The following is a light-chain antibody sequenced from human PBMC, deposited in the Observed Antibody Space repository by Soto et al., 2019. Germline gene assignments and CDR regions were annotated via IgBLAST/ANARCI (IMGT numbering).Light chain of an antibody. V-gene: IGLV1-40*01. CDR3: QSYDSSLRGWV. CDR1: SSNIGAGYD. CDR2: GNS. J-gene: IGLJ3*02. Sequence: QSVLTQPPSVSGAPGQRVTISCTGSSSNIGAGYDVHWYQQLPGTAPKLLIYGNSNRPSGVPDRFSGSKSGTSASLAITGLQAEDEADYYCQSYDSSLRGWVFGGETKLTVL.